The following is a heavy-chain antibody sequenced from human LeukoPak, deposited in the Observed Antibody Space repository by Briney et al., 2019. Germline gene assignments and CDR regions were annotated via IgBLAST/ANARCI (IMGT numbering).Heavy chain of an antibody. CDR2: ISGSGDGT. J-gene: IGHJ1*01. V-gene: IGHV3-23*01. CDR1: GFTFSSYA. Sequence: PGGSLRLSCAASGFTFSSYAMSWARQAPGKGLEWVSTISGSGDGTYYADSVKGRFTISRDNSKNTVHLQMNSLRADDTAVYYCAKDLDDSSGFYSYHHWGQGTLVTVSS. D-gene: IGHD3-22*01. CDR3: AKDLDDSSGFYSYHH.